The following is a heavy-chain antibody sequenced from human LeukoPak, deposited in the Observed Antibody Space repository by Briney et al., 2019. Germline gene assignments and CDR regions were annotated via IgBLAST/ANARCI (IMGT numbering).Heavy chain of an antibody. J-gene: IGHJ5*02. V-gene: IGHV4-61*02. CDR1: GGSISSGSYY. CDR2: IYTSGST. Sequence: PSETLSLTCTVSGGSISSGSYYWSWIRQPAGKGLEWIGRIYTSGSTNYNPSLKSRVTISVDTSKNQFSLKLSSVTAADTAVYYCARDQDYWFDPWGQGTLVTVSS. D-gene: IGHD3/OR15-3a*01. CDR3: ARDQDYWFDP.